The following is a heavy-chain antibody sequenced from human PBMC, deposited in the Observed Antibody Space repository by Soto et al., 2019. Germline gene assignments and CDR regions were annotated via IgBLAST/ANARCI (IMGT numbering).Heavy chain of an antibody. CDR3: ANSQSSSPAGSFDY. D-gene: IGHD6-13*01. CDR1: GFTLDDYA. J-gene: IGHJ4*02. CDR2: ITCNTGSI. V-gene: IGHV3-9*01. Sequence: EVQLVESGGGLVQPGRSLRLSCAASGFTLDDYAMHWVRQAPGKGLEWVSGITCNTGSIGYADSVKGRFTISRDNAKNSLFLPMNSLRAEDTALYYCANSQSSSPAGSFDYWGQGTLVTVSS.